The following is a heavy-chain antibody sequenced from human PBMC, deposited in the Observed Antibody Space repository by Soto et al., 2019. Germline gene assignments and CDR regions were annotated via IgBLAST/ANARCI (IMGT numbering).Heavy chain of an antibody. Sequence: QVQLVESGGGVVQPGRSLRLSCAASRFTFSNYGMQWVRQAPGKGLEWVAVISHDGTVKYYADSVKGRFTISSDNFQNTLHLQIDSLRAEDTAVYYCAKERVPRGSSCFDSWGQGTLVTVSS. CDR3: AKERVPRGSSCFDS. J-gene: IGHJ4*02. D-gene: IGHD3-10*01. CDR2: ISHDGTVK. V-gene: IGHV3-30*18. CDR1: RFTFSNYG.